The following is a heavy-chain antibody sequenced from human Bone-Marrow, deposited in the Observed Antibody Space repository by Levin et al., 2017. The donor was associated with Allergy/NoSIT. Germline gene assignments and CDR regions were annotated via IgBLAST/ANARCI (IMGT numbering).Heavy chain of an antibody. Sequence: AGGSLRLSCAASGFTFSRYAMAWVRQAPGQGLEWVSGMSGSGGRTVYADSVKGRFTISRDNSKNIMYLQMNSLGVEETALYYCAREDSWNYDYWGQGTLVTVSS. J-gene: IGHJ4*02. CDR2: MSGSGGRT. CDR3: AREDSWNYDY. CDR1: GFTFSRYA. D-gene: IGHD1-7*01. V-gene: IGHV3-23*01.